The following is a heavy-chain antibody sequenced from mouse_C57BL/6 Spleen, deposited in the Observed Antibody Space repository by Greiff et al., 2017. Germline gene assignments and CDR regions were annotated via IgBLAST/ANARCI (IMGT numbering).Heavy chain of an antibody. D-gene: IGHD2-1*01. CDR3: VGGNYPYYAMDY. J-gene: IGHJ4*01. Sequence: EVQLVESGPSLVRPSQTLSLTCTVTGFSINSDCYWIWIRQFPGNKLEYIGYTFYSGITYYNPSLESRTYITRDTSKNQFSLKLSSVTTEDTATYYCVGGNYPYYAMDYWGQGTSVTVSS. V-gene: IGHV3-3*01. CDR2: TFYSGIT. CDR1: GFSINSDCY.